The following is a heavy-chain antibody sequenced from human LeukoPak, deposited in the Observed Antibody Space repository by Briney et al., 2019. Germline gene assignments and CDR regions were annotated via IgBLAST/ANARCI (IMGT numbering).Heavy chain of an antibody. Sequence: GGSLRLSCAASGFIFDDYAMHWVRQAPGKGLEWVSGISWNGAGIGYADSVKGRFTISGDNAKNSLYLQMNSLRAEDTALYYCAKDKDYDILTGSLDCWGQGTLVTVSS. CDR2: ISWNGAGI. D-gene: IGHD3-9*01. CDR3: AKDKDYDILTGSLDC. CDR1: GFIFDDYA. J-gene: IGHJ4*02. V-gene: IGHV3-9*01.